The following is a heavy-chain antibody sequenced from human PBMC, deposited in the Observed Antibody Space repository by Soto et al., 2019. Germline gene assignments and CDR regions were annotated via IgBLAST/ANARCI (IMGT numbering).Heavy chain of an antibody. D-gene: IGHD3-10*02. CDR1: GGSISSYY. CDR3: ASMIGDAVLSCDS. J-gene: IGHJ5*01. CDR2: IFYSGST. Sequence: QVQLQESGPGLVKPSETLSLTCTVSGGSISSYYWSWIRQPPGKGLEWIGFIFYSGSTSYNPSLRSRVTVSIDTSEYQFSLKVNSVTAADTAVYYWASMIGDAVLSCDSWGQGTLVAVSS. V-gene: IGHV4-59*01.